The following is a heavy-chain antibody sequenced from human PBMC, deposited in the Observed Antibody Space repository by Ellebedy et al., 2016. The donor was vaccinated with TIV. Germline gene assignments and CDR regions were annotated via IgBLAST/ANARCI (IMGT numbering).Heavy chain of an antibody. CDR2: ISSGSSYI. Sequence: GESLKISCEASGFTFSSYSMDWVRQAPGKGLEWVSSISSGSSYIYYADSMKGRFTISRENAKNSLYLQMNSLRAEDTAVYYCARSPSPTKANWFDLWGQGTLVTVS. J-gene: IGHJ5*02. V-gene: IGHV3-21*01. CDR3: ARSPSPTKANWFDL. CDR1: GFTFSSYS. D-gene: IGHD5-24*01.